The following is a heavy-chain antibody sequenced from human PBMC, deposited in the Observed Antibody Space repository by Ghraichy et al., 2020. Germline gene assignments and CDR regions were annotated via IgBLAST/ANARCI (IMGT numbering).Heavy chain of an antibody. CDR1: GFTFSSYN. CDR2: ITSSSSTI. D-gene: IGHD4-23*01. CDR3: ARSSRVGKFWYYDGRYV. V-gene: IGHV3-48*02. J-gene: IGHJ6*02. Sequence: GGSLRLSCAASGFTFSSYNMNWVRQAPGKGLEWVSYITSSSSTIYYADSVKGRFTISRDNAQNSLYLQMNSLRDEDTAVYYCARSSRVGKFWYYDGRYVCRQATTVTDCS.